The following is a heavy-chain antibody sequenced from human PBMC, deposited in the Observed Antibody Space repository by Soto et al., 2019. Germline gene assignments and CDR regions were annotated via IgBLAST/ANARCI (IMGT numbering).Heavy chain of an antibody. J-gene: IGHJ6*01. V-gene: IGHV4-34*01. D-gene: IGHD3-10*01. CDR2: INHSGST. CDR1: GGSFSGYY. Sequence: SETLSLTCAVYGGSFSGYYWSWIRQPPGKGLEWIGEINHSGSTNYNPSLKSRVTISVDTSKNQFSLKLSSVTAADTAVYYCARRRVLMVRGVIITAYYYYYGMDVWG. CDR3: ARRRVLMVRGVIITAYYYYYGMDV.